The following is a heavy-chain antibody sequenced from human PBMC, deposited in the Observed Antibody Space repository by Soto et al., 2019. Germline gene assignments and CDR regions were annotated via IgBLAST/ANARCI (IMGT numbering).Heavy chain of an antibody. V-gene: IGHV1-8*02. J-gene: IGHJ6*02. CDR3: GRGPSPRAPAGGTPYYYAMDV. D-gene: IGHD6-13*01. CDR1: GYDFTAYD. CDR2: MNPINGAT. Sequence: ASVKVSCKASGYDFTAYDINWVRQASGQGLEWKGWMNPINGATGSARRFQGRVSMTRNTATNTAYLELTSLRSDGTAVYYCGRGPSPRAPAGGTPYYYAMDVWGQGTTVTVSS.